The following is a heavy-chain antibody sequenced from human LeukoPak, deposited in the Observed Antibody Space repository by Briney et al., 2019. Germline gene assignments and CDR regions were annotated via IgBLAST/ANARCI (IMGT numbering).Heavy chain of an antibody. D-gene: IGHD4-17*01. CDR3: ARAGGFDGDYTIPGYFDY. CDR2: ISTSSSYI. CDR1: GFTFSSYT. Sequence: PGGSLRLSCAASGFTFSSYTMNWVRQAPGKGLEWVSSISTSSSYIYYADSVKGRFTISRDNAKNSLYLQMNSLRAEDTAVYYCARAGGFDGDYTIPGYFDYWGQGTLVTVSS. V-gene: IGHV3-21*01. J-gene: IGHJ4*02.